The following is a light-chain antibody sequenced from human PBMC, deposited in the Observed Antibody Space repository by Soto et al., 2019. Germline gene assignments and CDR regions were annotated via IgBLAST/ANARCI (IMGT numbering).Light chain of an antibody. J-gene: IGKJ1*01. CDR3: QQSFSSSWT. V-gene: IGKV1-39*01. CDR1: QSISNY. Sequence: DIQITQSPASLSASIGDRVIITCRASQSISNYLNWYQHKPGRAPKFLIYAASSLQSGVPSRFSGSGSGTDFTLTISSLQREDFATYFCQQSFSSSWTFGQGTKVDIK. CDR2: AAS.